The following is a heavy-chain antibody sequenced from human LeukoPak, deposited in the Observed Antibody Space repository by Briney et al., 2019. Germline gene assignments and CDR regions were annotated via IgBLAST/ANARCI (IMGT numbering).Heavy chain of an antibody. CDR2: INPSGGST. Sequence: ASVKVYCKTSGYTFTNYYIHWVRQAPGRGLEWMGIINPSGGSTSYAQKFQGRVTMTRDTSTSTVYMELSSLRSEDTAVYYCARGTPSGALEWDYWGQGTLVTVSS. D-gene: IGHD3-3*01. CDR3: ARGTPSGALEWDY. CDR1: GYTFTNYY. V-gene: IGHV1-46*01. J-gene: IGHJ4*02.